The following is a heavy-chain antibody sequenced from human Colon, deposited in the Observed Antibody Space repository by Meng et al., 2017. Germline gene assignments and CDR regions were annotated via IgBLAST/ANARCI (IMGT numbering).Heavy chain of an antibody. J-gene: IGHJ4*02. Sequence: QLQLQESGPGLGKPSGTLSLTCSVSGGSIISSNWWIWVRQSPAKGLEWIGGINHSGITNYQPSLKSRATISIDTSKQQFSLRLNSVTVADTAIYFCATGVGATTAWGQGTLVTVSS. CDR3: ATGVGATTA. CDR2: INHSGIT. V-gene: IGHV4-4*02. D-gene: IGHD1-26*01. CDR1: GGSIISSNW.